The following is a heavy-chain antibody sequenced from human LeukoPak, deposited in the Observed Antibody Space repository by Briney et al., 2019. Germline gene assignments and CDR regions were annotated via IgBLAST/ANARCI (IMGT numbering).Heavy chain of an antibody. Sequence: ASVKVSCKASGYTFTTYYMHWVRQAPGQRPEWMGIINPRGGSTDYSQKFQGRVTMTSDTSTSTVYMELSSLRSEDTAVYYCARGKVVGYSYGYLVYWGQGTLVTVSS. CDR3: ARGKVVGYSYGYLVY. CDR2: INPRGGST. V-gene: IGHV1-46*01. J-gene: IGHJ4*02. CDR1: GYTFTTYY. D-gene: IGHD5-18*01.